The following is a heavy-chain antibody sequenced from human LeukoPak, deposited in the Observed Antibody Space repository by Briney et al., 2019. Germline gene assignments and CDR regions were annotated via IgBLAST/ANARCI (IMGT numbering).Heavy chain of an antibody. D-gene: IGHD4-17*01. Sequence: SETLSLTCAVYGGSFSGYYWSWIRQPPGKGLEWIGEINHGGSTNYNPSLKSRVTISVDTSKNQFSLKLSSVTAADTAVYYCARDYGDQNDYWGQGTLVTVSS. V-gene: IGHV4-34*01. CDR2: INHGGST. CDR3: ARDYGDQNDY. CDR1: GGSFSGYY. J-gene: IGHJ4*02.